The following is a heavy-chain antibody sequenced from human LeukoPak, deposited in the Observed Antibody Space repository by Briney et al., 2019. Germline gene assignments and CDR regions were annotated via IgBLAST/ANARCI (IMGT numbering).Heavy chain of an antibody. J-gene: IGHJ5*02. CDR3: ARGYGSGRENWFDP. V-gene: IGHV1-2*02. D-gene: IGHD3-10*01. CDR2: INPNSGGT. Sequence: ASVKVSRKASGYTFTGYYMHWVRQAPGQGLEWMGWINPNSGGTNYAQKFQGRVTMTRDTSISTAYMELSRLRSDDTAVYYCARGYGSGRENWFDPWGQGTLVTVSS. CDR1: GYTFTGYY.